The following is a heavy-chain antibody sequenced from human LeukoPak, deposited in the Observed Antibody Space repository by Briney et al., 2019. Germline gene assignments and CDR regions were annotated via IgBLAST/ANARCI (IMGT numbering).Heavy chain of an antibody. J-gene: IGHJ4*02. CDR1: GYTLTEYS. CDR3: AAVEREYFDTSGYFDY. CDR2: FDPEDGET. Sequence: ASVKVSCKVSGYTLTEYSIHWVRQAPGKGLEWMGGFDPEDGETIYAQKFQGRVTMSEDTSTDTAYMDLSSLISDDTAVYYCAAVEREYFDTSGYFDYRGQGTLVTVSS. D-gene: IGHD3-22*01. V-gene: IGHV1-24*01.